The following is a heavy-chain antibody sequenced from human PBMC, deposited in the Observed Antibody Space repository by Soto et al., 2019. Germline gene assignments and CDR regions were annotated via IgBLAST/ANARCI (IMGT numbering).Heavy chain of an antibody. D-gene: IGHD6-13*01. CDR2: LSYDGSNI. J-gene: IGHJ4*02. V-gene: IGHV3-30-3*01. Sequence: QVQLVESGGGVVQPGRSLRLSCAASGFTFSIYPMHWVRQAPGKGLEWVAVLSYDGSNIHYADSVKGRFTISRDNSKNTLYLQMSSLRPEDTAVSYCARRETYSSSWENWGQGTLVTVSS. CDR3: ARRETYSSSWEN. CDR1: GFTFSIYP.